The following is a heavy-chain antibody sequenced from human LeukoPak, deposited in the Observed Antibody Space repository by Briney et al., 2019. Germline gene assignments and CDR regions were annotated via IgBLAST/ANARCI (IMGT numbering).Heavy chain of an antibody. Sequence: SVKVSCKASGGTFSSYAISWVRQAPGQGLEWMGGIIPIFGTANYAQKFQGRVTITADESTSTAYMELSSLRSEDTAVYYCARENGAVADPNDAFDIRGQGTMVTVSS. CDR3: ARENGAVADPNDAFDI. CDR2: IIPIFGTA. J-gene: IGHJ3*02. CDR1: GGTFSSYA. V-gene: IGHV1-69*01. D-gene: IGHD6-19*01.